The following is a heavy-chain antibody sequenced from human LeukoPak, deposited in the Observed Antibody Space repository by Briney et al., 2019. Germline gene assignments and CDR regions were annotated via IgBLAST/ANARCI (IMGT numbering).Heavy chain of an antibody. CDR1: GFTFSSYA. CDR2: ISYDGSNK. D-gene: IGHD4-17*01. Sequence: GGSLRLSCAASGFTFSSYAMHWVRQAPGKGLEWVAVISYDGSNKYYADSVKGRFTISRGNSKNTLYLQMNSLRAEDTAVYYCARETVTTEIDYWGQGTLVTVSS. CDR3: ARETVTTEIDY. V-gene: IGHV3-30-3*01. J-gene: IGHJ4*02.